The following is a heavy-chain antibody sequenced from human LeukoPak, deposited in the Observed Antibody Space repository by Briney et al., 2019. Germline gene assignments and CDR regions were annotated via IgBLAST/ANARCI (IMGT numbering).Heavy chain of an antibody. V-gene: IGHV3-48*02. CDR3: ARDHWFDP. CDR2: ISSSSTI. Sequence: GGSLRLSCAASGFTFSRYVMSWVRQAPGKGLEWVSYISSSSTIYYADSVKGRFTISRDNAKNSLYLQMNSLRDEDTAVYYCARDHWFDPWGQGTLVTVSS. J-gene: IGHJ5*02. CDR1: GFTFSRYV.